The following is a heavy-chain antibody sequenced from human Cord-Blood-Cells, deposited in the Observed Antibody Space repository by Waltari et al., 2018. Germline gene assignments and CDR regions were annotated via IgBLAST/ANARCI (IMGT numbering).Heavy chain of an antibody. Sequence: QVQLQQWGAGLLKPSETLSLTCAVYGGSFSGYYWSCIRQPPGKGLEWIGEINHSGSTNDNPPRKSRVTISVDTSKNQFSLKLSSVTAADTAVYYCARGTGVDFWSGYYAFDIWGQGTMVTVSS. J-gene: IGHJ3*02. CDR2: INHSGST. V-gene: IGHV4-34*01. CDR1: GGSFSGYY. D-gene: IGHD3-3*01. CDR3: ARGTGVDFWSGYYAFDI.